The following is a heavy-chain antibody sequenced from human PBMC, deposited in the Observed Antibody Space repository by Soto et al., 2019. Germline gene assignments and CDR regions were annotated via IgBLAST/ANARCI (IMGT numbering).Heavy chain of an antibody. Sequence: SVKVSCKASVGTFSSYPNSWVRQAPGKGLEWMGGIFPIFGTANYAQKFQDRATIHADESTSKAYMELSGQTSDDAAVCYFPRDRGYYDSSGLHWFDPWGQGTLVTVSS. CDR1: VGTFSSYP. V-gene: IGHV1-69*13. CDR3: PRDRGYYDSSGLHWFDP. J-gene: IGHJ5*02. D-gene: IGHD3-22*01. CDR2: IFPIFGTA.